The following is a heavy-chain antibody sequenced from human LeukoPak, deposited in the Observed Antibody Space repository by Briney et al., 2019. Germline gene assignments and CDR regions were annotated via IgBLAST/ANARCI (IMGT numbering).Heavy chain of an antibody. D-gene: IGHD3-3*01. Sequence: GGSLRLSCAASGFTFSSYSMNWVRQAPGKGLEWVSYISSSSSTIYYADSVKGRFTISRDNAKNSLYLQMNSLRAEDTAVYYCARNDYDFWSGYTGGVDYWGQGTLVTVSS. CDR1: GFTFSSYS. CDR2: ISSSSSTI. J-gene: IGHJ4*02. CDR3: ARNDYDFWSGYTGGVDY. V-gene: IGHV3-48*01.